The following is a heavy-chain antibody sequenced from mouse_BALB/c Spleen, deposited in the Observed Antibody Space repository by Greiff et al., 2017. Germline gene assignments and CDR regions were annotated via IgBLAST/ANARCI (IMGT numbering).Heavy chain of an antibody. CDR2: IRSKSNNYAT. Sequence: EVKLMESGGGLVQPKGSLKLSCAASGFTFNTYAMNWVRQAPGKGLEWVARIRSKSNNYATYYADSVKDRFTISRDDSQSMLYLQMNNLKTEDTAMYYCVDDGYFAYWGQGTLVTVSA. V-gene: IGHV10-1*02. CDR1: GFTFNTYA. CDR3: VDDGYFAY. J-gene: IGHJ3*01. D-gene: IGHD2-3*01.